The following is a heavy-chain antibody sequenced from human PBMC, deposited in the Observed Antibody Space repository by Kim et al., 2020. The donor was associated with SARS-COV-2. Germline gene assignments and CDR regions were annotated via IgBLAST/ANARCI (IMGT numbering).Heavy chain of an antibody. CDR1: GYTFTTYA. D-gene: IGHD6-19*01. CDR3: ARVLGAAYSNGWYHYYYGMDV. J-gene: IGHJ6*02. CDR2: INAANGNT. Sequence: ASVKVSCKASGYTFTTYAMHWVRQAPGQRLEWMGWINAANGNTEYSQKFQGRVTITRDTSASTAYMELSSLRSEDTAVYYCARVLGAAYSNGWYHYYYGMDVWGQGTTVTVSS. V-gene: IGHV1-3*01.